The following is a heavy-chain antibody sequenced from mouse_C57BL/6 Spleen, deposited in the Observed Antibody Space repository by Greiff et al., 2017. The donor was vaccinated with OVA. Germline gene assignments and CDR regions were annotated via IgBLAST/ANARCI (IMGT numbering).Heavy chain of an antibody. CDR3: TNDYDPWFAY. Sequence: QVQLKQSGAELVRPGASVTLSCKASGYTFTDYEMHWVKQTPVHGLEWIGAIDPETGGTAYNQKFKGKAILTADKSSSTAYMELRSLTSEDSAVYYCTNDYDPWFAYWGQGTLVTVSA. CDR1: GYTFTDYE. J-gene: IGHJ3*01. V-gene: IGHV1-15*01. CDR2: IDPETGGT. D-gene: IGHD2-4*01.